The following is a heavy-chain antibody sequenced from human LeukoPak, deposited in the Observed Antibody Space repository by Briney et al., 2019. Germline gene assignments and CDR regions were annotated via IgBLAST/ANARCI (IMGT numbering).Heavy chain of an antibody. CDR2: IYYSGST. J-gene: IGHJ4*02. CDR3: AGRGIKYSSSSAPYDY. D-gene: IGHD6-13*01. CDR1: GGSISSSSYY. V-gene: IGHV4-39*01. Sequence: SETLSLTCTVSGGSISSSSYYWGWIRQPPGKGLEWIGSIYYSGSTYYNPSLKSRVTISVDTSKNQFSLKLSSVTAADTAVYYCAGRGIKYSSSSAPYDYWGQGTLVTVSS.